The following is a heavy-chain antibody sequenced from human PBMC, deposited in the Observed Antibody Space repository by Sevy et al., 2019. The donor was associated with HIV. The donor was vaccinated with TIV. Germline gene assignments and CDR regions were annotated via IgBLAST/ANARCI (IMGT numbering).Heavy chain of an antibody. CDR2: INYSGST. Sequence: LETLSLTYSVSGGSISGYYWSWIRQPPGKGLEWIGYINYSGSTNYNPSLKSLVTISVDTSKNQFSRKLSSVTAAGTAVYYCAGVAYCGGDCYPFDYWGQGTLVTVSS. CDR3: AGVAYCGGDCYPFDY. V-gene: IGHV4-59*01. CDR1: GGSISGYY. J-gene: IGHJ4*02. D-gene: IGHD2-21*02.